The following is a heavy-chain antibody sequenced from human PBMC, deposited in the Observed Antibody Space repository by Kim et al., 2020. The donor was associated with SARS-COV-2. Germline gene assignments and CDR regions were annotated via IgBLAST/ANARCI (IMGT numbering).Heavy chain of an antibody. CDR2: IYYSGST. CDR3: ARLNVLRYFDWPPAWFDP. D-gene: IGHD3-9*01. Sequence: SETLSLTCTVSGGSISSYYWSWIRQPPGKGLEWIGYIYYSGSTNYNPSLKSRVTISVDTSKNQFSLKLSSVTAADPAVYYCARLNVLRYFDWPPAWFDPWGQGTLVTVSS. CDR1: GGSISSYY. J-gene: IGHJ5*02. V-gene: IGHV4-59*08.